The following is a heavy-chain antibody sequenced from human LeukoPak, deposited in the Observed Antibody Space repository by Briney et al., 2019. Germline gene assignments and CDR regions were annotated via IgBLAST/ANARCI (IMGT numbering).Heavy chain of an antibody. CDR3: ARDGFDFGVVIPPNYYYMDV. CDR1: GGSISSYY. V-gene: IGHV4-4*07. CDR2: ICTSGST. D-gene: IGHD3-3*01. J-gene: IGHJ6*03. Sequence: SETLSLTCTVSGGSISSYYWSWIRQPAGKGLEWIGRICTSGSTNYNPSLKSRVTMSVDTSKNQFSLKLSSVTAADTAVYYCARDGFDFGVVIPPNYYYMDVWGKGTTVTVSS.